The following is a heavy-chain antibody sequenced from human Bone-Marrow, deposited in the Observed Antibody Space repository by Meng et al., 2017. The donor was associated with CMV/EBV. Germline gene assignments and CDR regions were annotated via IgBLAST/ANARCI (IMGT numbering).Heavy chain of an antibody. CDR1: GFTFSDYY. Sequence: GESLKISCAASGFTFSDYYMSWIRQAPGKGLEWVGRIKSKTDGGTTDYAAPVKGRFTISRDDSKNTLYLQMNSLKTEDTAVYYCVSGAFGYWGQGTLVTVSS. CDR3: VSGAFGY. D-gene: IGHD3-10*01. CDR2: IKSKTDGGTT. V-gene: IGHV3-15*01. J-gene: IGHJ4*02.